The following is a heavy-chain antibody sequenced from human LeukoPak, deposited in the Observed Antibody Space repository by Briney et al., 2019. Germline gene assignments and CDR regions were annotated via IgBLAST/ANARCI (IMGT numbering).Heavy chain of an antibody. CDR2: IWYDGSNK. CDR1: GFTFSSYG. J-gene: IGHJ6*03. D-gene: IGHD6-13*01. Sequence: PGGSLRLSCAASGFTFSSYGMHWVRQAPGKGLEWVAVIWYDGSNKYYADSVKGRFTISRDNSKNTLYLQMNSLRAEDTAVYYCARDADSSSWYGRVHYYYYYMDVWGKGTTVTVSS. V-gene: IGHV3-33*01. CDR3: ARDADSSSWYGRVHYYYYYMDV.